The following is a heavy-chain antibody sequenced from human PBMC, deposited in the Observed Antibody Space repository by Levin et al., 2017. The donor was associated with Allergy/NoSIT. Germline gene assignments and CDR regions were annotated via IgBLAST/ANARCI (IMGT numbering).Heavy chain of an antibody. CDR1: GFTFDDYA. J-gene: IGHJ3*02. D-gene: IGHD6-19*01. Sequence: GGSLRLSCAASGFTFDDYAMHWVRQAPGKGLEWVSGISWNSGSIGYADSVKGRFTISRDNAKNSLYLQMNSLRAEDTALYYCAKMGDWLVGGGAFDIWGQGTMVTVSS. CDR3: AKMGDWLVGGGAFDI. CDR2: ISWNSGSI. V-gene: IGHV3-9*01.